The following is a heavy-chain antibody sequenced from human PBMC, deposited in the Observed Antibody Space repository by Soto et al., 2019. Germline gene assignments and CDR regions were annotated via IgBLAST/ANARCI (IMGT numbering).Heavy chain of an antibody. J-gene: IGHJ5*02. Sequence: QVQLQESGPGLVKPSQTLSLTCTVSGGSISSGGYYWSWIRQHPGKGLEWIGYIYYSGSTYYNPSLKSRVTISVDTSKNPFSLKLSSVTAADTAVYYCARVYYYDSSGSDNWFDPWGQGTLVTVSS. CDR2: IYYSGST. D-gene: IGHD3-22*01. CDR3: ARVYYYDSSGSDNWFDP. CDR1: GGSISSGGYY. V-gene: IGHV4-31*03.